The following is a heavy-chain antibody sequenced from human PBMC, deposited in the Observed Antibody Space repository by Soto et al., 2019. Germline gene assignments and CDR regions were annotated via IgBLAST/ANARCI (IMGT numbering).Heavy chain of an antibody. D-gene: IGHD6-13*01. CDR3: AKDLAYSSSWYGSYYGMDV. J-gene: IGHJ6*02. V-gene: IGHV1-69*13. CDR1: GGTFSSYA. Sequence: GDSVKVSCKASGGTFSSYAISWVRQAPGQGLEWMGGIIPIFGTANYAQKFRGRVTITADESTSTAYMQMNSLRAEDTAVYYCAKDLAYSSSWYGSYYGMDVWGQGTTVTVSS. CDR2: IIPIFGTA.